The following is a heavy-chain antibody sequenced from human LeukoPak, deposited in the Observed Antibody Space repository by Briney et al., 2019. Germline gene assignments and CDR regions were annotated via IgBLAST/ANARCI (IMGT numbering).Heavy chain of an antibody. V-gene: IGHV4-61*02. J-gene: IGHJ4*02. CDR3: ARGAGGAVAGTFDY. CDR2: IYTSGST. CDR1: GGSISSGSYY. Sequence: PSETLSLTCTVSGGSISSGSYYWSWTRQPAGKGLEWIGRIYTSGSTNYNPSLKSRVTISVDTSKNQFSLKLSSVTAADTAVYYCARGAGGAVAGTFDYWGQGTLVTVSS. D-gene: IGHD6-19*01.